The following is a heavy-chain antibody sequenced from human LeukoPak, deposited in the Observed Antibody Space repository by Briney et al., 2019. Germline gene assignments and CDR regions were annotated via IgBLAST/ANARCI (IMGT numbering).Heavy chain of an antibody. CDR2: IKQDGSEK. D-gene: IGHD2-21*02. J-gene: IGHJ4*02. CDR1: GFTFSSYW. Sequence: PGGSLRLSCAASGFTFSSYWMSWVRQAPGKGLEWVANIKQDGSEKYYVDSVKGRFTISRDNAKNSLYLQMNSLRAEDTAVYYCARGPLYCGGDCYHYFDYWGQGTLVTVSS. V-gene: IGHV3-7*01. CDR3: ARGPLYCGGDCYHYFDY.